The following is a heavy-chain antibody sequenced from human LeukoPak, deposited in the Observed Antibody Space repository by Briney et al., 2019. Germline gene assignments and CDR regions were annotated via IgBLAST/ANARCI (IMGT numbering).Heavy chain of an antibody. J-gene: IGHJ4*02. Sequence: GGSLRLSCAAAGFDFSTFSMSWVRQAPGKGLEWVPSIITSSDDKYYADSVKGRFSISRDNAKNSLCLQMNSLRVEDTALYYCVRGGYSLDYWGQGALVTVSS. CDR2: IITSSDDK. D-gene: IGHD2-15*01. V-gene: IGHV3-21*01. CDR3: VRGGYSLDY. CDR1: GFDFSTFS.